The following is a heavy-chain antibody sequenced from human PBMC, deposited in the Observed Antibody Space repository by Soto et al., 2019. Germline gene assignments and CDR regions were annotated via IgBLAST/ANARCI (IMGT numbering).Heavy chain of an antibody. Sequence: ETLSLTCTVSGGSISSSSYYWGWIRQPPGKGLEWIGSIYYSGSTYYNPSLKSRVTISVDTSKNQFSLKLSSVTAADTAVYYCARLRVEYNWNDYYYYYMDVWGKGTTVTVSS. CDR2: IYYSGST. CDR3: ARLRVEYNWNDYYYYYMDV. V-gene: IGHV4-39*01. D-gene: IGHD1-1*01. CDR1: GGSISSSSYY. J-gene: IGHJ6*03.